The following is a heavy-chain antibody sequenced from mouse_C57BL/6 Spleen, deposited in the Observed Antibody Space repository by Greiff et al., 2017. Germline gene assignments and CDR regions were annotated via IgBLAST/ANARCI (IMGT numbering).Heavy chain of an antibody. CDR2: IDPSDSYT. J-gene: IGHJ4*01. D-gene: IGHD4-1*01. CDR3: ARWELGRYYAMDY. Sequence: QVQLQQPGAELVRPGTSVKLSCKASGYTFTSYWMHWVKQRPGQGLEWIGVIDPSDSYTNYNQKFKGKATLTVDTSSSTAYMQLSSLTSEDSAVYYCARWELGRYYAMDYWGQGTSVTASS. V-gene: IGHV1-59*01. CDR1: GYTFTSYW.